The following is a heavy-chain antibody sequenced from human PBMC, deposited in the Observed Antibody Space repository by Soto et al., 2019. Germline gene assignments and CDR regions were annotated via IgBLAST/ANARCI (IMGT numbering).Heavy chain of an antibody. Sequence: PSETLSLTCAVYGGSFSGYYWSWIRQPPGKGLEWIGEINHSGSTNYNPSLKSRVTISVDTSKNQFSLKLSSVTAADTAVYYCARQGPYYYGSGSYYNRGNWFDPWGQGTLVTVSS. J-gene: IGHJ5*02. D-gene: IGHD3-10*01. CDR3: ARQGPYYYGSGSYYNRGNWFDP. CDR1: GGSFSGYY. V-gene: IGHV4-34*01. CDR2: INHSGST.